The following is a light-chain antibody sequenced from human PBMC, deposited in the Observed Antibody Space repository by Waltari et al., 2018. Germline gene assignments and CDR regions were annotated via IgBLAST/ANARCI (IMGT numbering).Light chain of an antibody. CDR2: RND. CDR1: SSNIGSHY. Sequence: QSGLTQAPSAAGTPGQRVSISCSGSSSNIGSHYVNWYQHVPGTAPKLLIYRNDQRRSGVPDRCSASKSGPSASLAISGLRSEDEADYYCATRDDSLSAPVFGGGTKVTVL. V-gene: IGLV1-47*01. CDR3: ATRDDSLSAPV. J-gene: IGLJ2*01.